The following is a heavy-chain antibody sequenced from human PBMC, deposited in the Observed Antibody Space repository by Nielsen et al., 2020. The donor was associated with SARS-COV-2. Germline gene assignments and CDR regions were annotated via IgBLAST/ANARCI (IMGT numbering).Heavy chain of an antibody. Sequence: GESLKISCAASGFTFSYYWMFWLRQAPGKGLEWVASIKEDGSVTNYLDSVEGRFTISRDNAKNSLFLQMSSLRAEDTAVYYCAKIHRAGPTPEDKWSWGLGTLVTVSS. CDR3: AKIHRAGPTPEDKWS. V-gene: IGHV3-7*03. D-gene: IGHD1-14*01. CDR1: GFTFSYYW. CDR2: IKEDGSVT. J-gene: IGHJ5*02.